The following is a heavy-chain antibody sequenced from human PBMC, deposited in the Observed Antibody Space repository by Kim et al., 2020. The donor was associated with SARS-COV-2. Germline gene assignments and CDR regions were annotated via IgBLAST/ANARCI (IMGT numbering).Heavy chain of an antibody. D-gene: IGHD6-19*01. CDR1: GYSFTSYW. CDR2: IYPGDSDT. V-gene: IGHV5-51*01. Sequence: GESLKISCKGSGYSFTSYWIGWVRQMPGKGLEWMGIIYPGDSDTRYSPSFQGQVTISADKSISTAYLQWSSLKASDTAMYYCAGYTRNYSSGWYRTPYFDYWGQGTLVTVSS. CDR3: AGYTRNYSSGWYRTPYFDY. J-gene: IGHJ4*02.